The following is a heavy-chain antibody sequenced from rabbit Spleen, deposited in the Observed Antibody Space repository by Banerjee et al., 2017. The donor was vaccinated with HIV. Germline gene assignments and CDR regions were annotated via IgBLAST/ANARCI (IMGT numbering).Heavy chain of an antibody. CDR2: IDTGSSGTT. V-gene: IGHV1S45*01. J-gene: IGHJ6*01. D-gene: IGHD1-1*01. CDR1: GLDFSSSYW. Sequence: QEQLVEYGGDLVQPEGSLTLTCKASGLDFSSSYWICWVRQAPGKGLEWIACIDTGSSGTTYCASWAKGRFSISRSTSLNTVTLQMTSLTAADTATWFCARDTSTSFSSYGMDLWGQGTLVTVS. CDR3: ARDTSTSFSSYGMDL.